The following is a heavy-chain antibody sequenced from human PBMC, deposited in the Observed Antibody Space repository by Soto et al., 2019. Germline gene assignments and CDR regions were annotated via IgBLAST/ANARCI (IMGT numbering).Heavy chain of an antibody. V-gene: IGHV4-31*03. Sequence: LSLTCTVSGGSISSGGYYWSWIRQHPGKGLEWIGYIYYSGSTYYNPSLKSRVTISVDTSKNQFSLKLSSVTAADTAVYYCARDSRGHYGSGMYNWFDPWGQGTLVTVSS. CDR2: IYYSGST. D-gene: IGHD3-10*01. J-gene: IGHJ5*02. CDR1: GGSISSGGYY. CDR3: ARDSRGHYGSGMYNWFDP.